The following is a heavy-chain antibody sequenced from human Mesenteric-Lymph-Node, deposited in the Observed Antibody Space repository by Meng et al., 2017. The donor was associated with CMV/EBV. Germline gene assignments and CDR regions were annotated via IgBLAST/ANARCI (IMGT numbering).Heavy chain of an antibody. CDR2: INTGGSET. V-gene: IGHV3-74*01. J-gene: IGHJ4*02. CDR1: GFTISTYW. CDR3: IRGPYGADSWYDY. Sequence: GGSLRLSCAVSGFTISTYWMHWARQVPGKGLEWLSRINTGGSETNYAASVKGRFTISRDNAKSTVYLQMNSLTAADTAVYYCIRGPYGADSWYDYWGQGTLVTVSS. D-gene: IGHD4/OR15-4a*01.